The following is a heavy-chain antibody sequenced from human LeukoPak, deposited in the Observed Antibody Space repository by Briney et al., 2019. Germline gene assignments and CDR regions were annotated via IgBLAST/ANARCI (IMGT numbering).Heavy chain of an antibody. Sequence: SGTLSLTCVVSGGSISSSNWWSWVRQPPEKGLEWIGEIYHSGSTNYNPSLKSRVTISVDTSKNQFSLKLSSVTAADTAVYYCARGRSRFKYYYDSSGYYFDYWGQGTLVTVSS. V-gene: IGHV4-4*02. J-gene: IGHJ4*02. CDR2: IYHSGST. CDR1: GGSISSSNW. D-gene: IGHD3-22*01. CDR3: ARGRSRFKYYYDSSGYYFDY.